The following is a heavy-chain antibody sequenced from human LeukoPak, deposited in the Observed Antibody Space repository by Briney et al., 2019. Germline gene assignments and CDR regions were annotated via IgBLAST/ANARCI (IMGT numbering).Heavy chain of an antibody. CDR3: ARDRGTWNDDGFDY. D-gene: IGHD1-1*01. CDR2: VNHSGST. Sequence: SETLSLTCAVYGGSFSGYYWSWIRQPPGKGLEWIGEVNHSGSTNYNPSLKSRVTISVDTSKNQFSLKLSSVTAADTAVYYCARDRGTWNDDGFDYWGQGTLVTVSS. J-gene: IGHJ4*02. V-gene: IGHV4-34*01. CDR1: GGSFSGYY.